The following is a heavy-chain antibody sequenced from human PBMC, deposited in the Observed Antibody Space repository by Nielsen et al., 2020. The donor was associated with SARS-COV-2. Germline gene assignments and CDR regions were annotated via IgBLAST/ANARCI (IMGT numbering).Heavy chain of an antibody. D-gene: IGHD3-10*01. CDR1: GFTVSSNY. Sequence: GGSLRLSCAASGFTVSSNYMSWVRQAPGKGLEWVSGISWNSGSIGYADSVKGRFTISRDNAKNSLYLQMNSLRAEDTALYYCAAMGYGSGSYYSYYYGMDVWGQGTTVTVSS. J-gene: IGHJ6*02. CDR3: AAMGYGSGSYYSYYYGMDV. CDR2: ISWNSGSI. V-gene: IGHV3-9*01.